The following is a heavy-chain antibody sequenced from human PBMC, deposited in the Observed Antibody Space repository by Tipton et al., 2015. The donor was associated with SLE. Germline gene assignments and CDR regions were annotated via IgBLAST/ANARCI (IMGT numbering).Heavy chain of an antibody. CDR2: TYSTGDI. Sequence: TLSLTCTVSGGSMTTGSYFWTWIRQPAGKGPEYIGRTYSTGDINYNPALKCRVTIFADTSKDQFSLKLSSVTAADTAMYYCARYSYFAAAFDIWGQGTLVTVSS. V-gene: IGHV4-61*02. D-gene: IGHD5-18*01. J-gene: IGHJ3*02. CDR3: ARYSYFAAAFDI. CDR1: GGSMTTGSYF.